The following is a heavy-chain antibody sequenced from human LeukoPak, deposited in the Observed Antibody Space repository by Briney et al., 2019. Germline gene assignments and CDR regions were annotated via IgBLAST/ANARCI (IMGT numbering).Heavy chain of an antibody. CDR1: GFTFSSYS. V-gene: IGHV3-21*01. D-gene: IGHD6-13*01. CDR3: AREVSSSWRGNWFDP. Sequence: GGSLRLSCAASGFTFSSYSMNWVRQAPGKGLEWVSSISSSSSYIYYADSVKGRFTISRDNAKNSLYLQMNSLRAEDTAVYYCAREVSSSWRGNWFDPWGQGTLVTVSS. CDR2: ISSSSSYI. J-gene: IGHJ5*02.